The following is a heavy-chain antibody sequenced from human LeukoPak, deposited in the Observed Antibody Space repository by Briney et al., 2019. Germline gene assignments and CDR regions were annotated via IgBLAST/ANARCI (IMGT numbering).Heavy chain of an antibody. CDR2: ISRTGNT. CDR3: ARPLFTSEQQLVQDY. Sequence: PGGSLRLSCVASELTFSFSSYAVLWVRQAPGKGLEWVSVISRTGNTYYADSVKGRFTISRDNSKNTVYLQMNSLRAEDTAVYYCARPLFTSEQQLVQDYWGQGTLVTVSS. CDR1: ELTFSFSSYA. J-gene: IGHJ4*02. V-gene: IGHV3-23*01. D-gene: IGHD6-13*01.